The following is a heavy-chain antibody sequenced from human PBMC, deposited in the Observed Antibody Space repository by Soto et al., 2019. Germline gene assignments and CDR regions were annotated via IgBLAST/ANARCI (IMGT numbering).Heavy chain of an antibody. D-gene: IGHD3-16*01. CDR3: ARDLQEGDYVSGWFDP. CDR1: GFTFSSYS. J-gene: IGHJ5*02. V-gene: IGHV3-21*01. CDR2: ISSSSSYI. Sequence: EVQLVESGGGLVKPGGSLRLSCAASGFTFSSYSMNWVRQAPGKGLEWVSSISSSSSYIYYADSVKGRFTISRDNAKNSLYQQMNSLRAEDTAVYYCARDLQEGDYVSGWFDPWGQGTLVTVSS.